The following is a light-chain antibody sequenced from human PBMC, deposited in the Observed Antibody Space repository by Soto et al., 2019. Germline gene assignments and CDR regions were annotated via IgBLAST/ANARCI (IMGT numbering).Light chain of an antibody. CDR1: QSVSSN. CDR3: QQYHSLPLRT. CDR2: GVY. Sequence: EIVIKKTPTILSVAPGETATLSCRASQSVSSNLAWYQQKPGQAPRLLIYGVYTRAPGIPARFSGSGSGTEFTLTISSLQSEDFAVYYCQQYHSLPLRT. J-gene: IGKJ1*01. V-gene: IGKV3D-15*01.